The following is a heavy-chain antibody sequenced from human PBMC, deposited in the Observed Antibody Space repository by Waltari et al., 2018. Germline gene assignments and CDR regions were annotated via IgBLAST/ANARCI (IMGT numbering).Heavy chain of an antibody. Sequence: QVQLQQWGAGLLKPSETLSLTCAVSGGSFSGSYWRWIRQPPGKGLEWLGEINHSGSTNYNPSLKSRVTISVDTSKNQFSLKLSSVTAADTAVYYCARDIVVVVAATPSGFYYYYYGMDVWGQGTTVTVSS. V-gene: IGHV4-34*01. CDR3: ARDIVVVVAATPSGFYYYYYGMDV. CDR2: INHSGST. J-gene: IGHJ6*02. CDR1: GGSFSGSY. D-gene: IGHD2-15*01.